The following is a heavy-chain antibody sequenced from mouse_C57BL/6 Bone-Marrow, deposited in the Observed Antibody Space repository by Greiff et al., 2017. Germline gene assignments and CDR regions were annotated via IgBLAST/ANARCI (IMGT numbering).Heavy chain of an antibody. V-gene: IGHV5-15*04. CDR3: ARRWAYGPYAMDY. D-gene: IGHD6-5*01. Sequence: DVHLVESGGGLVQPGGSLKLSCAASGFTFSDYGMAWVRQAPRKGPEWVAFISNLAYSIYYADTVTGRFTISRENAKNTLYLEMSSLRSEDTAMYYCARRWAYGPYAMDYWGQGTSVTVSS. J-gene: IGHJ4*01. CDR2: ISNLAYSI. CDR1: GFTFSDYG.